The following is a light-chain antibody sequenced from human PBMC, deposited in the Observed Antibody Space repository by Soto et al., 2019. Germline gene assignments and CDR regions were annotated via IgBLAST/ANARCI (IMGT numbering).Light chain of an antibody. CDR3: QQYYSTPRT. V-gene: IGKV3-15*01. Sequence: EVLMTQSPATLSVSPGERATLSCRASQSVSGKLAWYQQKPGQAPRLLIYDASTRATGIPARFSGSGSGTEFTLTISSLQSEDFAVYYCQQYYSTPRTFGHGTKVEIK. CDR2: DAS. CDR1: QSVSGK. J-gene: IGKJ1*01.